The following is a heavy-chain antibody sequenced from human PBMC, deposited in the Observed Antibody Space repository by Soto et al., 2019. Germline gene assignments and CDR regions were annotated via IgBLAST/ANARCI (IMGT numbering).Heavy chain of an antibody. CDR3: AKDRNKFYYDSSGLG. V-gene: IGHV3-23*01. Sequence: GGSLRLSCAASGFTFSRYGMSWVRQALGKGLEWVSAISDSGGSTYYSDSVKGRFTISRDNSKKTLYLQMNSLRAEDTALYYCAKDRNKFYYDSSGLGWGQGTLVTVSS. J-gene: IGHJ4*02. CDR2: ISDSGGST. CDR1: GFTFSRYG. D-gene: IGHD3-22*01.